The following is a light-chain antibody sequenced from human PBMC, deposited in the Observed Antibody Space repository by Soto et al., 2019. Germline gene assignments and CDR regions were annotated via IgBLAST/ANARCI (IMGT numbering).Light chain of an antibody. Sequence: DIQMTQAPSTLSASVLYRVSITCLAIQIISSSLSWYQQKPGKATKLLIYKASSLESGVPSRFSGSGSGTEFTLTISSLQPDDFATYYCQHYNSYSEAFGQGTKVDI. J-gene: IGKJ1*01. CDR3: QHYNSYSEA. V-gene: IGKV1-5*03. CDR2: KAS. CDR1: QIISSS.